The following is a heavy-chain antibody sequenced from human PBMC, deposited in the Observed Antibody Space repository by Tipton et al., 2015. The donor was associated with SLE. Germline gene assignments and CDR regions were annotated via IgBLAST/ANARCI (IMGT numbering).Heavy chain of an antibody. Sequence: TLSLTCIVSGGSMNNYFWSWVRQPPGKGLEWIGYVYYSGSTHYNPSLSSRVTISVDTSKNQFSLKLSSVTAADTAVYYCARDQRPLWRNYMDVWGKGTTVTISS. CDR3: ARDQRPLWRNYMDV. V-gene: IGHV4-59*08. CDR2: VYYSGST. J-gene: IGHJ6*03. CDR1: GGSMNNYF. D-gene: IGHD3-3*01.